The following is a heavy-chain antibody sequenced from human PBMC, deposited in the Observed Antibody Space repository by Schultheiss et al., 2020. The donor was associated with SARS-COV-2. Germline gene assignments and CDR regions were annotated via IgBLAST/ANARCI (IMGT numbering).Heavy chain of an antibody. D-gene: IGHD5-18*01. CDR2: IYYSGDT. CDR1: GGSINSGGYY. CDR3: ARGYRYYYYAMDV. J-gene: IGHJ6*02. Sequence: SETLSLTCTVSGGSINSGGYYWSWIRQHPGKGLEWIGYIYYSGDTSYNPSLKSRLTISGDTSKNQFSLKVNSVTAADTAVYYCARGYRYYYYAMDVWGQGTLVTVSS. V-gene: IGHV4-31*03.